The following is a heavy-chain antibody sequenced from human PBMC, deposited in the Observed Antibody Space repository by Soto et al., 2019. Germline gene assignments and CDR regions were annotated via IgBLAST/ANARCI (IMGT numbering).Heavy chain of an antibody. J-gene: IGHJ6*02. Sequence: SETLSLTCAVYGGSFSGYYWSWIRQPPGKGLEWIGEINHSGSTNYNPSLQSRVTISVDTSKNQFSLKLSSVTAADTAVYYCAGGNSNYYYYYGMDVWGQGTTVTVSS. CDR2: INHSGST. D-gene: IGHD4-4*01. V-gene: IGHV4-34*01. CDR3: AGGNSNYYYYYGMDV. CDR1: GGSFSGYY.